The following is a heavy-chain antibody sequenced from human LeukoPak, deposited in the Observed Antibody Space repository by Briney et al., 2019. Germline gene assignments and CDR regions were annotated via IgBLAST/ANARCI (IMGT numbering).Heavy chain of an antibody. CDR1: GGSISDSSYY. J-gene: IGHJ4*02. CDR3: ARPNTAMVV. V-gene: IGHV4-39*01. CDR2: IYYSGST. D-gene: IGHD5-18*01. Sequence: SETLSLTCTVSGGSISDSSYYWAWIRQPPGKGLEWIGNIYYSGSTYYNLSLKSRVTISVDTSRNQFPLKLNSVTAADMSVYYCARPNTAMVVWGQGTLVTVSS.